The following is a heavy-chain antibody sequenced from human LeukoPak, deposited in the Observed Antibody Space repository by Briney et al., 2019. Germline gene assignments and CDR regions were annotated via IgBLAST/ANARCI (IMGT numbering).Heavy chain of an antibody. CDR2: IYHTGST. CDR1: GGSVSDYY. V-gene: IGHV4-59*02. Sequence: SETLSLTCTISGGSVSDYYWSWIRQSPGKGLEWIGYIYHTGSTSYSPSLKSRVTISADTSQNQFSLKLSSVTAADTAVYYCASRKLGNDYWGQGTRSPSRQ. D-gene: IGHD7-27*01. J-gene: IGHJ4*02. CDR3: ASRKLGNDY.